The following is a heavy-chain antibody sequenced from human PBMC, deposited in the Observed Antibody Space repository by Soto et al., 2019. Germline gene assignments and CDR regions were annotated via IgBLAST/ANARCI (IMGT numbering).Heavy chain of an antibody. CDR1: GGTFSSYA. V-gene: IGHV1-69*06. J-gene: IGHJ5*02. CDR3: ARNLLRYFDWLLPNWFDP. Sequence: QVQLVQSGAEVKKPGSSVKVSCKASGGTFSSYAISWVRQAPGQGLEWMGGIIPIFGTANYAQKFQGRVTITADKSTSTAYMELSSLRSEDKAVYYCARNLLRYFDWLLPNWFDPWGQGTLVTVSS. CDR2: IIPIFGTA. D-gene: IGHD3-9*01.